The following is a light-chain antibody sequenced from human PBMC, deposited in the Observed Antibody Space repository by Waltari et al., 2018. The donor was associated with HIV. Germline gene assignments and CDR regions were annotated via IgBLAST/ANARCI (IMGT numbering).Light chain of an antibody. Sequence: QTVVTQEPSFSVSPGGTVTLTCGLSSGSVSTNYYPSWYQPTPGQAPRTLIYSTNTRSSRVPDRFSGSILGNKAALTITGAQAYDESDYYCVLYMGSGIWVFGGGTKLTVL. CDR2: STN. CDR1: SGSVSTNYY. V-gene: IGLV8-61*01. CDR3: VLYMGSGIWV. J-gene: IGLJ3*02.